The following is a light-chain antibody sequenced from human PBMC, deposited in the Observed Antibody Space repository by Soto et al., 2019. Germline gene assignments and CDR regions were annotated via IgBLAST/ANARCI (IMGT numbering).Light chain of an antibody. CDR2: AAS. J-gene: IGKJ1*01. CDR3: QQSYSTPRT. V-gene: IGKV1-39*01. Sequence: DIQMTQSPSSLSASVGDRVTITCRASQSISNYLNWYQQKPGKAPKLLMYAASSLQSGVPSRFGGSGSGPDFTLTSSSLQPEDFATYYCQQSYSTPRTFGQGTKVEIK. CDR1: QSISNY.